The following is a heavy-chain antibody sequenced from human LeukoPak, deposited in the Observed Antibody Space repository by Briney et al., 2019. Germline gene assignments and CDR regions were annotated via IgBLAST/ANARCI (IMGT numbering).Heavy chain of an antibody. CDR2: ISGGSGHT. CDR3: SKVGFSEIEXLXYSDH. V-gene: IGHV3-23*01. D-gene: IGHD3-3*01. Sequence: RLSCAASGLTFSSYAMSWVRQAXGKGLEWVSXISGGSGHTYYADSVKGRFTTSRDNSKNTLYLQMNSLRAEDTAVYYCSKVGFSEIEXLXYSDHWGQGTLVTXSS. J-gene: IGHJ4*02. CDR1: GLTFSSYA.